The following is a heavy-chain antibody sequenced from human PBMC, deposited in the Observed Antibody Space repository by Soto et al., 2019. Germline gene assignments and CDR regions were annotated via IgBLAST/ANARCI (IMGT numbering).Heavy chain of an antibody. CDR1: GGTFGIYA. J-gene: IGHJ6*02. CDR2: IIAFSDIV. D-gene: IGHD6-13*01. V-gene: IGHV1-69*05. CDR3: ARSLYSSSWYHSGNSYYYYGMDV. Sequence: QVQLVQSGAEVKKPGSSVKVSCKASGGTFGIYAITWVRQAPGQGLEWMGGIIAFSDIVNYTQKLQGRVTITQDESKNTAYMDLSSLRSEDTAIYYCARSLYSSSWYHSGNSYYYYGMDVWGQGTTVTVSS.